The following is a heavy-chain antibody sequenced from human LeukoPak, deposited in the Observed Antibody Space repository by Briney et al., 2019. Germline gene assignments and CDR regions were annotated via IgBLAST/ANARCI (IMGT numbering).Heavy chain of an antibody. CDR2: MNIDGSEK. J-gene: IGHJ4*02. CDR1: GFTFSNYW. CDR3: ARDPVEWELLLDY. V-gene: IGHV3-7*01. D-gene: IGHD1-26*01. Sequence: GGSLRLSCAASGFTFSNYWMGWVRQAPGKRPEWVANMNIDGSEKYYADPVKGRFSISRDNARNSVYLQMASLRVEDTAVYYCARDPVEWELLLDYWGQGTLVTVSS.